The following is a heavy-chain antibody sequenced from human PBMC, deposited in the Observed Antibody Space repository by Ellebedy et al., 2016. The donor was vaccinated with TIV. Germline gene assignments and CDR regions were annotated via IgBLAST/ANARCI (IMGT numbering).Heavy chain of an antibody. CDR2: MNPNSGNT. D-gene: IGHD1-1*01. Sequence: ASVKVSCXASGYTFTSYDINWVRQATGQGLEWMGWMNPNSGNTGYAQKFQGRVTMTRDTSTSTVYMELSSLRSEDTAVYYCATRPSAGTDYWGQGTLVTVSS. CDR3: ATRPSAGTDY. J-gene: IGHJ4*02. CDR1: GYTFTSYD. V-gene: IGHV1-8*01.